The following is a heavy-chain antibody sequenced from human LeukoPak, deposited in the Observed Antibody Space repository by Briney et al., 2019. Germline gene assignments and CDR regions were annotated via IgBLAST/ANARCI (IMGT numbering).Heavy chain of an antibody. D-gene: IGHD3-16*02. CDR1: GYTFTSYY. Sequence: GASVKVSCKASGYTFTSYYMHWVRQAPGQGLEWMGIINPSGGSTSYAQKFQGRVTMTRDTSTSTVYMELSSLRSEDTAVYYCVRGIADDYVWGSYRYTFDYWGQGTLVTVSS. CDR3: VRGIADDYVWGSYRYTFDY. V-gene: IGHV1-46*01. J-gene: IGHJ4*02. CDR2: INPSGGST.